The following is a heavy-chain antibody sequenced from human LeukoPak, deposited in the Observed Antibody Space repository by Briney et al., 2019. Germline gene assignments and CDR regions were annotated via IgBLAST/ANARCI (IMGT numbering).Heavy chain of an antibody. CDR1: GFTFSSYG. Sequence: GGSLRLSCAASGFTFSSYGMHWVRQAPGKGLEWVAVIWYDGSNKYYADSVKGRFTISRDNSKNTLYLQMNSLRAEDTAVYYCAKDYDSSGYSYWGQGTLVTVSS. CDR3: AKDYDSSGYSY. D-gene: IGHD3-22*01. V-gene: IGHV3-30*02. CDR2: IWYDGSNK. J-gene: IGHJ4*02.